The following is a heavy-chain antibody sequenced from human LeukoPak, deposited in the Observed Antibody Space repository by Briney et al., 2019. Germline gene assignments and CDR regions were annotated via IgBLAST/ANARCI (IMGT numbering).Heavy chain of an antibody. J-gene: IGHJ4*02. D-gene: IGHD1-26*01. V-gene: IGHV1-69*06. Sequence: SVKVSCKASGGTFSSYAISWVRQAPGQGLEWMGGIIPIFGTANYAQKFQGRVTITADKSTSTAYIELRSLRSDDTAVYYCASAIVGATTLDYWGQGTLVTVSS. CDR2: IIPIFGTA. CDR3: ASAIVGATTLDY. CDR1: GGTFSSYA.